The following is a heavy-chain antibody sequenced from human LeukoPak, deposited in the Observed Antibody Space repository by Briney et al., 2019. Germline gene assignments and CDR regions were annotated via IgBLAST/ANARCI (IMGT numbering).Heavy chain of an antibody. CDR3: ALNPRGYCSGGGCYIGY. Sequence: GESLKISCKGSGYSFTNYWIGWVRQMPGKGLEWMGIIYPGDSDTRYSPSLQGQVTISADKSISTAYLQWSSLKASDTAMYYCALNPRGYCSGGGCYIGYWGQGTLVTVSS. CDR1: GYSFTNYW. D-gene: IGHD2-15*01. CDR2: IYPGDSDT. J-gene: IGHJ4*02. V-gene: IGHV5-51*01.